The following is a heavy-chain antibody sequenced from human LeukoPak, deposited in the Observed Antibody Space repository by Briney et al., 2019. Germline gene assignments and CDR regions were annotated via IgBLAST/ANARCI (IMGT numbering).Heavy chain of an antibody. CDR3: ARGSSFDGYCSAGACDAGYYDA. J-gene: IGHJ5*02. V-gene: IGHV4-34*01. Sequence: SSETLSLTCAVYGESFSAYFWNWIRQAPGKPLEYIGEINHRGSSHYNPSLKTRVTLSVDTSKNRFSLRLTSVTAADTAVYFCARGSSFDGYCSAGACDAGYYDAWGQGTPVTVSS. CDR1: GESFSAYF. CDR2: INHRGSS. D-gene: IGHD2-15*01.